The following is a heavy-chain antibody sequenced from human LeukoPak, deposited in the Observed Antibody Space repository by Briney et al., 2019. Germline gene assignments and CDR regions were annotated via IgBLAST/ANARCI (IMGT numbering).Heavy chain of an antibody. CDR2: VSGSGITT. CDR1: GFSFSNYA. V-gene: IGHV3-23*01. Sequence: PGGSLRLSCAASGFSFSNYAMTWVRQAPGKGLEWVSVVSGSGITTFYADSVKGRFTISRDNSKNTLYLQMNSLRAEDTAIYYCATYCSSTACFGSWGQGTLVIVSS. J-gene: IGHJ5*01. CDR3: ATYCSSTACFGS. D-gene: IGHD2-2*01.